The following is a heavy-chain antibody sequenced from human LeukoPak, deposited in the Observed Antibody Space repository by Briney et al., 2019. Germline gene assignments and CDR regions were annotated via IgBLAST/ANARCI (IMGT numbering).Heavy chain of an antibody. V-gene: IGHV3-48*02. CDR2: ISRSRSII. J-gene: IGHJ4*02. CDR3: ARDLNWGFDY. Sequence: PGGSLRLSCAASGFTFSSYSMNWVRQAPGKGLEWVSYISRSRSIIKYADSVKGRFTISRDNAKNSLYLQMNSLRDEDTAVYYCARDLNWGFDYWGQGTLVTVSS. D-gene: IGHD7-27*01. CDR1: GFTFSSYS.